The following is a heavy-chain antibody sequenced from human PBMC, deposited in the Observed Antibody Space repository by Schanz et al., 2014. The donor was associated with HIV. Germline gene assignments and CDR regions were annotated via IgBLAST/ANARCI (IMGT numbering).Heavy chain of an antibody. J-gene: IGHJ4*02. Sequence: QVQLVESGGGVVQPGRSQRLSCAASGFTFRRHGMHWVRQAPGQGLEWVAVISPDGSKQNYADSVKGRFIISRDNSKKRLYLQMNSLRAEDTAEYFCARGAEEDYYGPCFDSWGQGTLVIVSS. CDR3: ARGAEEDYYGPCFDS. D-gene: IGHD3-16*01. CDR1: GFTFRRHG. V-gene: IGHV3-33*01. CDR2: ISPDGSKQ.